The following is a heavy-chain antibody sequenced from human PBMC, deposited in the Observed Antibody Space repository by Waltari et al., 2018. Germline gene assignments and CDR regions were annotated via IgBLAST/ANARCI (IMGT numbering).Heavy chain of an antibody. Sequence: EMQVLESGGGLVQPGGSLRLSCVASGSTFSSYAMSWVRQAPGKGLEWVSAISGRGDRTYYADSVKGRFTISRDNSKDTMYLQMNSLRVEDTAVYYCAKAAGYSSGPLDDWGQGTLVTVSS. D-gene: IGHD6-19*01. CDR3: AKAAGYSSGPLDD. J-gene: IGHJ4*02. CDR2: ISGRGDRT. V-gene: IGHV3-23*01. CDR1: GSTFSSYA.